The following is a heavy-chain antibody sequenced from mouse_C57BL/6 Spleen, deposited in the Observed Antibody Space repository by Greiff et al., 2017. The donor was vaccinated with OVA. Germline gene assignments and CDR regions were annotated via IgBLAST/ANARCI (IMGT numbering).Heavy chain of an antibody. Sequence: EVHLVESGGGLVKPGGSLKLSCAASGFTFSSYAMSWVRQTPEKRLEWVATISDGGSYTYYPDNVKGRFTISRDNAKNNLYLQMSHLKSEDTAMYYCARDRMITTGDYFDYWGQGTTLTVSS. CDR1: GFTFSSYA. CDR2: ISDGGSYT. CDR3: ARDRMITTGDYFDY. D-gene: IGHD2-4*01. J-gene: IGHJ2*01. V-gene: IGHV5-4*01.